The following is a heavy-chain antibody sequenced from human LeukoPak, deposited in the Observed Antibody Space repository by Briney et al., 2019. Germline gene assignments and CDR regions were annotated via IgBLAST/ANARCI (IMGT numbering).Heavy chain of an antibody. Sequence: GGSLRLSCAASGFTFSSYSMNWVRQASGKGLEWVSYISSSSSTIYYADSVKGRFTISRDNAKNSLYLQMNSLRAEDTAVYYCARDSGYYYDSSGDWGQGTLVTVSS. D-gene: IGHD3-22*01. V-gene: IGHV3-48*01. CDR1: GFTFSSYS. J-gene: IGHJ1*01. CDR3: ARDSGYYYDSSGD. CDR2: ISSSSSTI.